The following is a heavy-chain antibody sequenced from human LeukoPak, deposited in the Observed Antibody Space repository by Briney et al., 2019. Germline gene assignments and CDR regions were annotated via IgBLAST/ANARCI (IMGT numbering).Heavy chain of an antibody. D-gene: IGHD3-10*01. V-gene: IGHV3-53*01. Sequence: PGGSLRLSCAASGFTVSSNYMSWVRQAPGKGLEWVSVIYSGGSKYYADSVKGRFTISRDNSKNTLYLQMNSLRAEDTAVYYCAKDRETYYYGSGNFDYWGQGTLVTVSS. J-gene: IGHJ4*02. CDR2: IYSGGSK. CDR3: AKDRETYYYGSGNFDY. CDR1: GFTVSSNY.